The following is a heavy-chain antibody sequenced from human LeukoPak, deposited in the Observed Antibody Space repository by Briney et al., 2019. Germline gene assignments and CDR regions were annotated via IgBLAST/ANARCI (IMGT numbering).Heavy chain of an antibody. J-gene: IGHJ4*02. V-gene: IGHV1-2*02. CDR1: GYTFTGYY. Sequence: ASVKASCKASGYTFTGYYMHWVRQAPGQGLEWMGWINPNSGGTNYAQKFQGRVTMTRDTSISTAYMELSRLRSDDTAVYYCAGTDESRGYYSFDYWGQGTLVTVSS. D-gene: IGHD3-22*01. CDR2: INPNSGGT. CDR3: AGTDESRGYYSFDY.